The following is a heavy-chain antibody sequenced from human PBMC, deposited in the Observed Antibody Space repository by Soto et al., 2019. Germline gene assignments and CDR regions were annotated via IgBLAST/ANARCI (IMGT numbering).Heavy chain of an antibody. CDR1: GSTFGSYW. CDR2: IKPDGSAT. J-gene: IGHJ4*02. V-gene: IGHV3-7*01. Sequence: EVQLVESGGGLVQPGGSLRLSCAVSGSTFGSYWMNWVRLIPGKGLEWVAYIKPDGSATYYVDSVKGRFTISRDNAKNSLYRPMYSLRVGDTSVYYCARAGYCGPGCYYYFDYWGQGTLVTVSS. D-gene: IGHD2-21*02. CDR3: ARAGYCGPGCYYYFDY.